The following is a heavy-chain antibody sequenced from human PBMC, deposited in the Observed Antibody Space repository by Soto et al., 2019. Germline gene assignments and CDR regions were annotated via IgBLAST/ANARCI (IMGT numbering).Heavy chain of an antibody. CDR2: INHSGST. D-gene: IGHD3-3*01. V-gene: IGHV4-34*01. CDR1: GGSFSGYY. CDR3: ARAYYDFWSGSLRWFDP. Sequence: SETLSLTCAVYGGSFSGYYWSWIRQPPGKGLEWIGEINHSGSTNYNPSLKSRVTISVDTSKNQFSLKLSSVTAADTAVYYCARAYYDFWSGSLRWFDPWGQGTLVTVSS. J-gene: IGHJ5*02.